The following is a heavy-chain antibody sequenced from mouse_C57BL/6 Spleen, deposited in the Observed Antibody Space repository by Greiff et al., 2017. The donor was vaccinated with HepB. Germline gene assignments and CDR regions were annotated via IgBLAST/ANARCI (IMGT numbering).Heavy chain of an antibody. CDR1: GFTFSDYY. CDR2: INYDGSST. J-gene: IGHJ2*01. CDR3: ARDNYGNLDY. D-gene: IGHD2-1*01. V-gene: IGHV5-16*01. Sequence: EVKLVESEGGLVQPGSSMKLSCTASGFTFSDYYMAWVRQVPEKGLEWVANINYDGSSTYYLDSLKSRFIISRDNAKNILYLQMSSLKSEDTATYYCARDNYGNLDYWGQGTTLTVSS.